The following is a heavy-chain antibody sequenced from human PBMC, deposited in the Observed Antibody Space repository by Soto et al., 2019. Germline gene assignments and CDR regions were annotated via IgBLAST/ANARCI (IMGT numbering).Heavy chain of an antibody. V-gene: IGHV3-21*01. D-gene: IGHD3-10*01. J-gene: IGHJ4*02. Sequence: GGSLRLSCAASGFTFISYSMNWVRQAPGKGLEWVSSISSSSSYINYEDSVKGRVTISRDNAKNSLYLQMNSLRAEDTAVYFCARARGSNHYFDYWGQGPLVTVAS. CDR1: GFTFISYS. CDR2: ISSSSSYI. CDR3: ARARGSNHYFDY.